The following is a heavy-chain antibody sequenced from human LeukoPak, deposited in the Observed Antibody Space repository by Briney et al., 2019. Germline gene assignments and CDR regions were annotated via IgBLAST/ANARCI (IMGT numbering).Heavy chain of an antibody. J-gene: IGHJ5*02. CDR2: INPNSGDT. V-gene: IGHV1-2*02. Sequence: ASVKVSCKASGYTFTGYYVFWVRQAPGQGLEWMGWINPNSGDTQSAQRFQGRVTMTRDTSINTAYMELNRLRFDDTAVYYCARVWSTEINGLNWFGPWGQGTPVTVSS. D-gene: IGHD3-3*01. CDR1: GYTFTGYY. CDR3: ARVWSTEINGLNWFGP.